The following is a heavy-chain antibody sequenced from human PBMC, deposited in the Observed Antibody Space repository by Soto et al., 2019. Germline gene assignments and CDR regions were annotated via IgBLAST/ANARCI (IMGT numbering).Heavy chain of an antibody. Sequence: QVQLVQSGAEVKKPGSSVKVSCKASGGTFSSYAISWVRQAPGQGLEWMGGIIPIFGTANYAQKFQGRGTITADESTSTAYMDVSSLRSEDTAVYYCASAPVGDIVVGVAALHYWGQGTLVTVSS. CDR3: ASAPVGDIVVGVAALHY. CDR2: IIPIFGTA. D-gene: IGHD2-15*01. V-gene: IGHV1-69*01. CDR1: GGTFSSYA. J-gene: IGHJ4*02.